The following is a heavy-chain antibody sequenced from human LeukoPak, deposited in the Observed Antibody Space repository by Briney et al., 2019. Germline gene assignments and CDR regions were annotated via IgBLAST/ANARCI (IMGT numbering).Heavy chain of an antibody. J-gene: IGHJ4*02. D-gene: IGHD6-13*01. CDR2: ISGSGGST. CDR1: GFTFSSYG. Sequence: GGSLRLSCAASGFTFSSYGMSWVRQAPGKGLEWVSAISGSGGSTYYADSVKGRFTISRDNSKNTLYLQMNSLKAEDTAVYYCAREPTYSSSWYTTCDYWGPGTLVTVSS. V-gene: IGHV3-23*01. CDR3: AREPTYSSSWYTTCDY.